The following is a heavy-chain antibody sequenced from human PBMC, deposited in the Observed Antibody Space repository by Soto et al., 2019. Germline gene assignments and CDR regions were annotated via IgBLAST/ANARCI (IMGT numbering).Heavy chain of an antibody. Sequence: TSGTLSLTCAVSGGSISSYYWSWIRQPPGKGLEWIGYIHSAGSTDYNPSLKSRVTISVDTSMNQFSLKLNSVTAADTAVYYCAIFVRRLSAPVFDVWCQGFLGTVSS. D-gene: IGHD3-16*02. CDR3: AIFVRRLSAPVFDV. V-gene: IGHV4-59*01. CDR1: GGSISSYY. J-gene: IGHJ4*02. CDR2: IHSAGST.